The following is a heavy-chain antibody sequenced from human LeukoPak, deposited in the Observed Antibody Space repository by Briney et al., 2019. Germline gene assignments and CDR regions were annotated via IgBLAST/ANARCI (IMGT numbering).Heavy chain of an antibody. CDR3: AKAERSSSWSYYFGMDV. J-gene: IGHJ6*02. CDR1: GFTFSSYG. CDR2: IGGSGGTT. V-gene: IGHV3-23*01. D-gene: IGHD6-13*01. Sequence: GGSLRLSCAASGFTFSSYGMYWVRQAPGKGLEWVSAIGGSGGTTYYADSVKGRFTISRDNSKNTLYLQMNSLRVEDTAVYYCAKAERSSSWSYYFGMDVWGQGTTVTVSS.